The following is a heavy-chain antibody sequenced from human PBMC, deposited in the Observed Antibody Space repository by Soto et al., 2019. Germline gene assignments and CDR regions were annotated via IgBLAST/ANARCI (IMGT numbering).Heavy chain of an antibody. CDR3: ARCLWGYGSGSYYSYNWFDH. J-gene: IGHJ5*02. V-gene: IGHV4-4*02. Sequence: SETLSLTCAVSGGSISSSNWWSWVRQSPGKGLEWIGEIYHSGSTNYNPSLKSRVTISVDKSKNQFSLKLSSVTAADTAVYYCARCLWGYGSGSYYSYNWFDHWGQGTLVTVSS. CDR1: GGSISSSNW. CDR2: IYHSGST. D-gene: IGHD3-10*01.